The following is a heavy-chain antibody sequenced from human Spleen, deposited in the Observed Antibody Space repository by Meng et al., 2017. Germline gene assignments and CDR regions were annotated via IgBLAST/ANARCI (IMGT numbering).Heavy chain of an antibody. CDR1: GDSVKSDSSY. D-gene: IGHD6-6*01. J-gene: IGHJ4*02. CDR3: ARERRIATRPHDY. CDR2: FFYSGST. V-gene: IGHV4-61*01. Sequence: SETLSLTCTVSGDSVKSDSSYWTWIRRPPGKGLEWIGQFFYSGSTNCNPSLRDRVSISGDTSKNQFSLKLSPVLAADTAVYYCARERRIATRPHDYCGQG.